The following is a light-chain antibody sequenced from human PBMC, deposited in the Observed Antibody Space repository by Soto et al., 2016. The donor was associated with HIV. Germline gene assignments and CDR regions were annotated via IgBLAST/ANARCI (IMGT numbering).Light chain of an antibody. CDR2: AAS. Sequence: DIQMTQSPSSLSASVGDRVTITCRASQGISNSSAWYQQKPGKAPKLLLYAASRLESGVPSRFSGSGSGTDYTLTISSLQPEDFATYYCQQYYSTPRITFGQGTRLEIK. V-gene: IGKV1-NL1*01. CDR1: QGISNS. J-gene: IGKJ5*01. CDR3: QQYYSTPRIT.